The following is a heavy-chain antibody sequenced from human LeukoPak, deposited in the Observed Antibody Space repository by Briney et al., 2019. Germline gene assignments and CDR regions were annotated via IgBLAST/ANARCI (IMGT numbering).Heavy chain of an antibody. Sequence: SETLSLTCTVSGGSISSYYWSWIRQPPGKGLEWIGYIYYSGSTYYNPSLKSRVTISVDTSKNQFSLKLSSVTAADTAVYYCARVRISRSYYFDYWGQGTLVTVSS. V-gene: IGHV4-59*12. CDR2: IYYSGST. CDR1: GGSISSYY. J-gene: IGHJ4*02. CDR3: ARVRISRSYYFDY. D-gene: IGHD6-6*01.